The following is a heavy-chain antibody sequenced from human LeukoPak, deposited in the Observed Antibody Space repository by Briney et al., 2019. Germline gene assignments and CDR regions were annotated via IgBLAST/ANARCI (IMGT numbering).Heavy chain of an antibody. CDR1: GGSISSSSYY. Sequence: SETLSLTCTVSGGSISSSSYYWGWIRQPPGKGLEWIGSIYYSGSTYYNPSLKSRVTISVDTSKNQFSLKLSSVTAADTAVYYCARGAAAGTSLSVFQFDWFDPWGQGTLVTVSS. V-gene: IGHV4-39*07. CDR3: ARGAAAGTSLSVFQFDWFDP. J-gene: IGHJ5*02. D-gene: IGHD6-13*01. CDR2: IYYSGST.